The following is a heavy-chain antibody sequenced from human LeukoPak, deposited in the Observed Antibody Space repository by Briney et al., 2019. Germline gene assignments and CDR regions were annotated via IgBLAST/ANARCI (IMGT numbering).Heavy chain of an antibody. J-gene: IGHJ4*02. CDR2: IIPIFGTA. Sequence: ASVKVSCKASGGTFSSYAISWVRQAPGQGLEWMGGIIPIFGTANYAQKFQGRVTITADESTSTAYMELSSLRSEDTAVYYCTTGEVGDYVWGSLTLDYWGQGTLVTVSS. CDR3: TTGEVGDYVWGSLTLDY. D-gene: IGHD3-16*01. V-gene: IGHV1-69*13. CDR1: GGTFSSYA.